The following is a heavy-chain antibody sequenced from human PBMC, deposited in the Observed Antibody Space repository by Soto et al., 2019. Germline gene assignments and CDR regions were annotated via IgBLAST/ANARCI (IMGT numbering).Heavy chain of an antibody. CDR2: IGNDGAAR. D-gene: IGHD6-19*01. J-gene: IGHJ4*02. V-gene: IGHV3-30*18. CDR1: GFNFGDYG. CDR3: AKETIAVAGPNFFDF. Sequence: PVGSLRLSGVGSGFNFGDYGMHWVRHTPGKGLEWVAVIGNDGAARFYGDSVKGRFSISRDNSRSTFYLQMNSLRPEDTAMYYCAKETIAVAGPNFFDFWGQGTQVTVSS.